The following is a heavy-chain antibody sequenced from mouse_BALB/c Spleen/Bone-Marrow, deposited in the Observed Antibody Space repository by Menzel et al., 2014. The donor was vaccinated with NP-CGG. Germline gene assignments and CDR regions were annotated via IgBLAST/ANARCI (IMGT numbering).Heavy chain of an antibody. D-gene: IGHD2-1*01. Sequence: VVESGASVKVSCKASGYAFTSSNMYWVKQSHGKSLEWIGHIDPYNGGTSYNQKFKGKATLTVDKSSSTAYMHLNSLTSEDSAVYYCAREDYGKGFAYWGQGTLVTVSA. J-gene: IGHJ3*01. CDR1: GYAFTSSN. CDR3: AREDYGKGFAY. CDR2: IDPYNGGT. V-gene: IGHV1S135*01.